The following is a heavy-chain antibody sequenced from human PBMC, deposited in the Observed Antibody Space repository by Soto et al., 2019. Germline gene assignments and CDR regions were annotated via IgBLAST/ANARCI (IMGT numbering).Heavy chain of an antibody. Sequence: QVQLVESGGGVVQPGRSLRLSCAASGFTFSSYAMHWVRQAPGKGLEWVAVISYDGSNKYYADSVKGRFTISRDNSKNTLYLQMNSLRAEDTAVYYCAGVLSYYFDYWGQGTLVTVSS. V-gene: IGHV3-30-3*01. CDR2: ISYDGSNK. CDR1: GFTFSSYA. J-gene: IGHJ4*02. CDR3: AGVLSYYFDY. D-gene: IGHD1-1*01.